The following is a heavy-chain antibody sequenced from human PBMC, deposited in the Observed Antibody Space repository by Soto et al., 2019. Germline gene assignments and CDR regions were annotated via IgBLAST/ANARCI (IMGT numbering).Heavy chain of an antibody. D-gene: IGHD6-19*01. CDR1: GGTFSSYA. J-gene: IGHJ3*02. V-gene: IGHV1-69*01. CDR3: ARDFHYSSGEDDAFDI. CDR2: IIPIFGTA. Sequence: QVQLVQSGAKVKKPGSSVKVSCKASGGTFSSYAISWVRQAPGQGLEWMGGIIPIFGTANYAQKFQGRVTITADESTSTAYMELSSLRSEDTAVYYCARDFHYSSGEDDAFDIWGQGTMVTVSS.